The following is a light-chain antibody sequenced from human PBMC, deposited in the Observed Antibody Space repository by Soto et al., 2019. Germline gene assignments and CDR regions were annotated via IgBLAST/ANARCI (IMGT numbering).Light chain of an antibody. J-gene: IGKJ1*01. CDR1: QSIRRW. V-gene: IGKV1-5*01. Sequence: DIQMTQSPSMLSASVGDRVTIACRASQSIRRWLAWYQQKPGKAPKLLIFDASTLESGVPSRFSGRGSGTEFTLTISSLQPDDFATYYCQQYNSYRWTFGLGTKVDIK. CDR2: DAS. CDR3: QQYNSYRWT.